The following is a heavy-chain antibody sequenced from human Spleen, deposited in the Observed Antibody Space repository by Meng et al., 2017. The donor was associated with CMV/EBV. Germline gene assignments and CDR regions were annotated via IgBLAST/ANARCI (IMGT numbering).Heavy chain of an antibody. D-gene: IGHD5-18*01. CDR3: ARHVSGYSNSMDRNWYFDL. CDR1: TSEG. Sequence: TSEGIGWVRKMPGKGMEGMEIMYPGDSDTRYSPSIQGQVNIAAENSISTADLQWSSLKASDTAMYYCARHVSGYSNSMDRNWYFDLWGRGTLVTVSS. J-gene: IGHJ2*01. V-gene: IGHV5-51*01. CDR2: MYPGDSDT.